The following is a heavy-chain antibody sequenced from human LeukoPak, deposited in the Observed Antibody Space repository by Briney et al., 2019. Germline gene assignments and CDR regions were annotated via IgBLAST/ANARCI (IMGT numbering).Heavy chain of an antibody. V-gene: IGHV3-21*01. CDR1: EFTFSSYS. Sequence: GGSLRLSCAASEFTFSSYSMSWVRQAPGKGLEWVSSISSSSTYIYYADSVKGRFTISRDNAKNSLYLQMNSLRAEDTAVYYCATTYSGTWYIAFDSWGQGTLVTVSS. CDR2: ISSSSTYI. CDR3: ATTYSGTWYIAFDS. D-gene: IGHD6-13*01. J-gene: IGHJ3*02.